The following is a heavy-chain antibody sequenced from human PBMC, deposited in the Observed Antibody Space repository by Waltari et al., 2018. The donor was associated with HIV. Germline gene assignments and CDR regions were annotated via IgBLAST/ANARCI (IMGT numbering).Heavy chain of an antibody. Sequence: QVQLVESGGGVVQPGRSLRLSCAASGFTFSSYAMHWVRQAPGKGLEWVAVISYDGSNKYYADSVKGRFTISRDNSKNTLYLQMNSLRAEDTAVYYCARANKKNYYDSSSHFDYWGQGTLVTVSS. CDR3: ARANKKNYYDSSSHFDY. J-gene: IGHJ4*02. CDR2: ISYDGSNK. CDR1: GFTFSSYA. D-gene: IGHD3-22*01. V-gene: IGHV3-30*01.